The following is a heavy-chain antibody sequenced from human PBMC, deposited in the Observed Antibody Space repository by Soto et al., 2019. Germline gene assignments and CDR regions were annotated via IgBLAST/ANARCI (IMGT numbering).Heavy chain of an antibody. Sequence: KPSETLSLTCAVYGGSFSGYYWSWIRQPPGKGLEWIGEINHSGSTNYNPSLKSRVTISVDTSKNQFSLKLSSVTAADTAVYYCARLNWVLASVDYWGQGTLVTVSS. D-gene: IGHD2-8*01. CDR1: GGSFSGYY. V-gene: IGHV4-34*01. CDR3: ARLNWVLASVDY. J-gene: IGHJ4*02. CDR2: INHSGST.